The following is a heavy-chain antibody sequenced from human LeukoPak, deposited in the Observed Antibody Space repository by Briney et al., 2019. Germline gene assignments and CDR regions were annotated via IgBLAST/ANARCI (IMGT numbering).Heavy chain of an antibody. V-gene: IGHV4-59*01. J-gene: IGHJ6*02. CDR3: ARVVVAARANYYYYGMDV. CDR2: IYYSGST. CDR1: GGSISSYY. Sequence: PSETLSLTCTVSGGSISSYYWSWIRQPPGKGLEWIGYIYYSGSTNYNPSLKSRVTISVDTSKNQFSLKLSSVTAADTAVYYCARVVVAARANYYYYGMDVWGQGTTVTVSS. D-gene: IGHD2-15*01.